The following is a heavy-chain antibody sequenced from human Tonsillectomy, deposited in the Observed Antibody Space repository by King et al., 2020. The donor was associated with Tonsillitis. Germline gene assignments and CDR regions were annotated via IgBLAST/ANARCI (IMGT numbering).Heavy chain of an antibody. D-gene: IGHD6-19*01. V-gene: IGHV3-23*04. CDR2: ISGSGGYT. CDR3: AKLGYGIAVAGLVDY. Sequence: VQLVEPGGGLVQPGGSLRLSCAASGFTFSNYAMSWVRQAPGKGLEWVSAISGSGGYTYYADSVKGRFTISRDNSKNTLYLQMNSLRAEDTAVYYCAKLGYGIAVAGLVDYWGQGTLVTVSS. J-gene: IGHJ4*02. CDR1: GFTFSNYA.